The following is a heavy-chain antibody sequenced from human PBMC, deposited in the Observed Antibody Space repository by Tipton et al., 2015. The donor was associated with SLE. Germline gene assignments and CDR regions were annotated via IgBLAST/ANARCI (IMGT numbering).Heavy chain of an antibody. D-gene: IGHD3-22*01. Sequence: TLSLTCTVSGGSISSHYWSWIRQPPGKGLEWIGYIYYSGSTNYNPSLKSRVTISVDTSKNQFSLKLSSVTAADTAAYYCARASRIGDIWGQGAMVTVSS. J-gene: IGHJ3*02. CDR3: ARASRIGDI. V-gene: IGHV4-59*11. CDR2: IYYSGST. CDR1: GGSISSHY.